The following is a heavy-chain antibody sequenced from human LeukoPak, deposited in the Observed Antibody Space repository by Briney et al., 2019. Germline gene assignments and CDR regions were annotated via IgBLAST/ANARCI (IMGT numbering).Heavy chain of an antibody. V-gene: IGHV3-72*01. Sequence: GGSLRLSCAASGFTFSDHYMDWVRQAPGKGLEWVGRTRNKANSYTTEYAASVKGRFTISRDDSKNSLYPQMNSLKTEDTAVYYCARAGSGYCSSTSCYTGAFDIWGQGTMVTVSS. CDR2: TRNKANSYTT. J-gene: IGHJ3*02. CDR1: GFTFSDHY. D-gene: IGHD2-2*02. CDR3: ARAGSGYCSSTSCYTGAFDI.